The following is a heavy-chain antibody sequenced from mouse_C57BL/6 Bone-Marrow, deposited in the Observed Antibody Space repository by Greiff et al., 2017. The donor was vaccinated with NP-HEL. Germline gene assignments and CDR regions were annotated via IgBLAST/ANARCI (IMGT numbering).Heavy chain of an antibody. J-gene: IGHJ2*01. Sequence: EVQLVESGGGLVKPGGSLKLSCAASGFTFSSYAMSWVRQTPEKRLEWVATISDGGSYTYYPDNVKGRFTISRDNAKNNLYLQMSHLKSEDTAMYYCARDDGYYWGLGTTLTVSS. CDR2: ISDGGSYT. V-gene: IGHV5-4*01. CDR1: GFTFSSYA. CDR3: ARDDGYY. D-gene: IGHD2-3*01.